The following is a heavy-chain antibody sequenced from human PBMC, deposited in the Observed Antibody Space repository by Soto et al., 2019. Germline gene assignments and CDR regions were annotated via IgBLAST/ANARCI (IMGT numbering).Heavy chain of an antibody. Sequence: GESLKISCAASGFTFSSYEMNWVRQAPGKGLEGVSYISSSGSTIYYADSVKGRFTISRDNAKNSLYLQMNSLRAEDTAVYYCARGALGIAGGNAFDIWGQGTMVTVSS. CDR3: ARGALGIAGGNAFDI. CDR1: GFTFSSYE. J-gene: IGHJ3*02. D-gene: IGHD1-26*01. V-gene: IGHV3-48*03. CDR2: ISSSGSTI.